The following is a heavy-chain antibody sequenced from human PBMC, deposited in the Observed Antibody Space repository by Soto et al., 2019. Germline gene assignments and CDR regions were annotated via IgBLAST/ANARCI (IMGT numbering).Heavy chain of an antibody. Sequence: GASVKVSCKVSGYTLTELSMHWVRRAPGKGLEWMGGFDPEDGETIYAQKFQGRVTMTEDTSTDTAYMELSSLRSEDTAVYYCATCTAAAGTTDYWGQGTLVTVSS. J-gene: IGHJ4*02. CDR1: GYTLTELS. CDR3: ATCTAAAGTTDY. V-gene: IGHV1-24*01. D-gene: IGHD6-13*01. CDR2: FDPEDGET.